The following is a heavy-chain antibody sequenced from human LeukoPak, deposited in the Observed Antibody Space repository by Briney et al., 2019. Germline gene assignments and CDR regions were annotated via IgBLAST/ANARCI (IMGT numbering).Heavy chain of an antibody. Sequence: GESLKISCKGSGYSFTSYWIGWVRQMPGKGLEWMGIIYPGDSDTRYSPSFQGQVTISDDKSISTAYLQWSSLKASDTAMYYCARPFLYYVDSRGYPTFDAFDIWGQGTMVTVSS. CDR3: ARPFLYYVDSRGYPTFDAFDI. CDR2: IYPGDSDT. J-gene: IGHJ3*02. CDR1: GYSFTSYW. D-gene: IGHD3-22*01. V-gene: IGHV5-51*01.